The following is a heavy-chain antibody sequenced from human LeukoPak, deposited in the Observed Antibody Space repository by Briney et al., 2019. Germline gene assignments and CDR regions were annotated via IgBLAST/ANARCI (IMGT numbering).Heavy chain of an antibody. CDR2: LHYSGTP. CDR1: DDSISTNSYY. V-gene: IGHV4-39*01. Sequence: SETLSLTCTVSDDSISTNSYYWTWIRQPPGKGLGWVASLHYSGTPYYSPSLSSRISIFVDTSKRQFSLQVGSVTASDTAMYYCSRGDDSYKQGNFWGQGTLVTVSS. CDR3: SRGDDSYKQGNF. D-gene: IGHD5-24*01. J-gene: IGHJ4*02.